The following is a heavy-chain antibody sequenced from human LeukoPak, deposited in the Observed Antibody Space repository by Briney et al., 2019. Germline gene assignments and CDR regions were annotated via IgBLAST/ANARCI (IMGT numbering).Heavy chain of an antibody. J-gene: IGHJ4*02. V-gene: IGHV3-21*01. CDR3: ARVPDFWSGYYQEYYFDY. D-gene: IGHD3-3*01. CDR1: GFTFSRYS. CDR2: ISSSSSYI. Sequence: PGGSLRLSCAASGFTFSRYSMNWLRQAPGKGLEWVSSISSSSSYIYYADSVKGRFTISRDNAKNSLYLQMNSLRAEDTAVYYCARVPDFWSGYYQEYYFDYWGQGTLVTVSS.